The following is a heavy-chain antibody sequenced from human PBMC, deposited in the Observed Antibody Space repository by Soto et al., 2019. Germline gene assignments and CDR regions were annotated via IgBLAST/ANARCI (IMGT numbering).Heavy chain of an antibody. Sequence: QVQLVQSRAEVKKPGASVKVSCKASGYNFTSYDINWVRQATGQGLEWMGWMNPTSGNTGYAQKFPGRVTMARITSIRTAYIELSSLRSKDTAVYYCAGGRVDGFCPWCQGTGVSVSS. J-gene: IGHJ5*02. CDR3: AGGRVDGFCP. V-gene: IGHV1-8*01. CDR1: GYNFTSYD. CDR2: MNPTSGNT. D-gene: IGHD5-12*01.